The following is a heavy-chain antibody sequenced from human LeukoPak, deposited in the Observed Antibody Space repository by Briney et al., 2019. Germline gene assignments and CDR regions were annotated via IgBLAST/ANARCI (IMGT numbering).Heavy chain of an antibody. D-gene: IGHD6-19*01. CDR2: INPNSGGT. CDR3: ARDSSPSQWLVRYYYYMDV. J-gene: IGHJ6*03. V-gene: IGHV1-2*02. Sequence: ASVKVSCKTSGSSFIGYYMHWVRQAPGQGLEWMGWINPNSGGTNYAQKFQGRVTMTRDTSISTAYMELSRLRSDDTAVYYCARDSSPSQWLVRYYYYMDVWGKGTTVAVSS. CDR1: GSSFIGYY.